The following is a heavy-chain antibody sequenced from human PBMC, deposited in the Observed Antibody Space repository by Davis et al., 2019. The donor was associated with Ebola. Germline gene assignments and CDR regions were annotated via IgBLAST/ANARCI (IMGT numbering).Heavy chain of an antibody. Sequence: PSETLSLTCTVSGGSISSYYGSWIRQPAGKGLEWIGRIHTSGSTNYNPSSKSRVTMSVDTSKNQFPLKLSSVTAADTAVYYCARDQGHSSWYYYNILGNWFDPWGQGTLVTVSS. CDR3: ARDQGHSSWYYYNILGNWFDP. CDR1: GGSISSYY. D-gene: IGHD6-13*01. J-gene: IGHJ5*02. V-gene: IGHV4-4*07. CDR2: IHTSGST.